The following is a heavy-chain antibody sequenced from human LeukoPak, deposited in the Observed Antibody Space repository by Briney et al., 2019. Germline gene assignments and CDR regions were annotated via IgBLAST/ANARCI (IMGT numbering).Heavy chain of an antibody. CDR3: AKDIGSSWSLGYFDY. CDR1: GFTFNSYA. J-gene: IGHJ4*02. D-gene: IGHD6-13*01. Sequence: GGSLRLSCAASGFTFNSYAMSWVRQAPGKGLEWVSAISDSGGTTLYADSVKGRFTISRDNSKSRLYLQMNSLRVEDTALYYCAKDIGSSWSLGYFDYWGQGILVTVSS. CDR2: ISDSGGTT. V-gene: IGHV3-23*01.